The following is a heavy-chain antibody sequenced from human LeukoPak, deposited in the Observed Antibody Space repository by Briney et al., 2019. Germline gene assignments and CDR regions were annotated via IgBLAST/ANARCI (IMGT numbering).Heavy chain of an antibody. Sequence: GGSLRLSCAASGFGFSNYWMSWVRQAPGKGLEWVANMNEDGSEKNYVDSVKGRFTISRDNAQDSLYLQMNSLRAEDTAVYYCARDRGYSNFDPWGQGTLVTVSS. V-gene: IGHV3-7*01. CDR1: GFGFSNYW. J-gene: IGHJ5*02. CDR3: ARDRGYSNFDP. D-gene: IGHD4-11*01. CDR2: MNEDGSEK.